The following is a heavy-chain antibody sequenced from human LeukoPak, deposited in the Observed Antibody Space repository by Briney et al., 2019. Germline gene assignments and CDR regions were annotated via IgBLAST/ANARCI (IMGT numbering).Heavy chain of an antibody. Sequence: SETLSLTCAVYGGSFSGYYWSWIRQPPGKGLEWIGEINHSGSTNYNPSLKSRVTISVDTSKNQFSLKLSSVIAADTAVYYCARADTAMVPFDYWGQGTLVTVSS. CDR2: INHSGST. CDR1: GGSFSGYY. CDR3: ARADTAMVPFDY. D-gene: IGHD5-18*01. V-gene: IGHV4-34*01. J-gene: IGHJ4*02.